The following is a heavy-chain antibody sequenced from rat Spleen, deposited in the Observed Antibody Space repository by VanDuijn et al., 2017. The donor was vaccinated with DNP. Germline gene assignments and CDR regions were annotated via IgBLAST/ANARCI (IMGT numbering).Heavy chain of an antibody. J-gene: IGHJ4*01. CDR1: GFTFSDYA. Sequence: EVQLVESGGGLVQPGRSLKLSCAASGFTFSDYAMAWVRQAPKKGLEWVATIIYDGSSSYYRDSVKGRFTISRDNAKSSLYLQMDSLRSEDTATYYCTTGSSYNAMDAWGQGTSVTVSS. V-gene: IGHV5S10*01. D-gene: IGHD1-8*01. CDR2: IIYDGSSS. CDR3: TTGSSYNAMDA.